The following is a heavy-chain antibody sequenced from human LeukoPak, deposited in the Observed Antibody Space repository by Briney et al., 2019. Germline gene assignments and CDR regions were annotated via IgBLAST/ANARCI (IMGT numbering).Heavy chain of an antibody. CDR3: ARDWPAAMLDY. CDR2: IIPIFGTA. J-gene: IGHJ4*02. CDR1: GGTVSRYP. V-gene: IGHV1-69*13. Sequence: SVKVSCKASGGTVSRYPISWVRQAPGQGLEWMGGIIPIFGTANYAQKFQGRVTITADESTSTAYMELSSLRSEDTAVYYCARDWPAAMLDYWGQGTLVTVSS. D-gene: IGHD2-2*01.